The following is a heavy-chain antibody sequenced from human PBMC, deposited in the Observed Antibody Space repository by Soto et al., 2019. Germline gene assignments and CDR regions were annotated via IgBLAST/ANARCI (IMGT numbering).Heavy chain of an antibody. CDR2: ISSSGSTT. D-gene: IGHD6-6*01. Sequence: GESLKISCAASGFTFSSYEMNWVRQAPGKGLEWVSYISSSGSTTYYADSVKGRFTISRDNAKNSLYLQMNSLRAEDTAVYYCARARIAARPLSYYGMDVWGQGTTVTVSS. CDR1: GFTFSSYE. J-gene: IGHJ6*02. CDR3: ARARIAARPLSYYGMDV. V-gene: IGHV3-48*03.